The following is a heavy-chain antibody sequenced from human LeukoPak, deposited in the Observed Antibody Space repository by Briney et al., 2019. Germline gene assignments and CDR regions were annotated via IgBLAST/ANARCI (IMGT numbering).Heavy chain of an antibody. Sequence: SETLSLTCTVSGGSISSGGYYWSWIRQPPGKGLEWIGYIYHSGSTYYNPSLKSRVTISVDRSKNQFSLKLSSVTAADTAVYYCARDPIAAAGTIWFDPWGQGTLVTVSS. CDR3: ARDPIAAAGTIWFDP. D-gene: IGHD6-13*01. J-gene: IGHJ5*02. CDR2: IYHSGST. V-gene: IGHV4-30-2*01. CDR1: GGSISSGGYY.